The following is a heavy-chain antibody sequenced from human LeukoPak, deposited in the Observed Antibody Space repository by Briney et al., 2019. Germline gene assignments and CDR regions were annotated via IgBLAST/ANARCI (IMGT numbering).Heavy chain of an antibody. D-gene: IGHD2-15*01. Sequence: PGGSLRLSCAASGFTFSDYGMHWLRQAPGKGLEWLSVIPFDGSNKYYADSVKGRFTISRDNSKSMLYLQMNSLRAEDTAVYYCARVRDCSGGSCFGGMDVWGQGTTVTVSS. CDR1: GFTFSDYG. CDR2: IPFDGSNK. V-gene: IGHV3-30*03. CDR3: ARVRDCSGGSCFGGMDV. J-gene: IGHJ6*02.